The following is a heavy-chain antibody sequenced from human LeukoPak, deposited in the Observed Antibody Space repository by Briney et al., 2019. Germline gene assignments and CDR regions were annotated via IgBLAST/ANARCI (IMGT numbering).Heavy chain of an antibody. CDR3: ASRKLGNDY. CDR2: IYYTGT. CDR1: GGSFSDYY. J-gene: IGHJ4*02. D-gene: IGHD7-27*01. V-gene: IGHV4-59*01. Sequence: PSETLSLTCAVYGGSFSDYYWSWIRQSPGKGLEWIGYIYYTGTSYNPSLKSRVTISAGTSKNQFSLKLISVTAADTAVYYCASRKLGNDYWGQGTLVTVSS.